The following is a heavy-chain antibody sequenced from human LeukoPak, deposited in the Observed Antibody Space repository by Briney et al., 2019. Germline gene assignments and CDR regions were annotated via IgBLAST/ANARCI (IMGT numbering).Heavy chain of an antibody. Sequence: SETLSLTCTVSGGSISSSSYYWGWIRQPPGKGLEWIGSIYYSGSTYYNPSLKSRVTISVGTSKNQFSLKLSSVTAADTAVYYCARVGRLPNIPQRIGGYFDYWGQGTLVTVSS. J-gene: IGHJ4*02. CDR3: ARVGRLPNIPQRIGGYFDY. V-gene: IGHV4-39*01. CDR2: IYYSGST. D-gene: IGHD2-2*02. CDR1: GGSISSSSYY.